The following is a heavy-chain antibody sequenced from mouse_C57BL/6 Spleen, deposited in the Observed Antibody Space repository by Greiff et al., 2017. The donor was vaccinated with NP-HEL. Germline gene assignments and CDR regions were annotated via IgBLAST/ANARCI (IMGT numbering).Heavy chain of an antibody. CDR3: ARHFITTVYREYFDV. D-gene: IGHD1-1*01. CDR2: ISDGGSYT. V-gene: IGHV5-4*01. CDR1: GFTFSSYA. J-gene: IGHJ1*03. Sequence: DVQLVESGGGLVKPGGSLKLSCAASGFTFSSYAMSWVRQTPEKRLEWVATISDGGSYTYYPDNVKGRFTISRDNAKNNLYLQMSHLKSEDTAMYYCARHFITTVYREYFDVWGTGTTVTVSS.